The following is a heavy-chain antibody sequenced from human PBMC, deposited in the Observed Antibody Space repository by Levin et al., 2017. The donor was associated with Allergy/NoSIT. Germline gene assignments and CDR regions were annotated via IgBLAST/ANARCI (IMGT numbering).Heavy chain of an antibody. CDR3: ARHKERNWFDP. Sequence: EASVKVSCKGSGYSFTSYWIGWVRQMPGKGLEWMGIIYPGDSDTRYSPSFQGQVTISADKSISTAYLQWSSLKASDTAMYYCARHKERNWFDPWGQGTLVTVSS. J-gene: IGHJ5*02. V-gene: IGHV5-51*01. CDR1: GYSFTSYW. CDR2: IYPGDSDT.